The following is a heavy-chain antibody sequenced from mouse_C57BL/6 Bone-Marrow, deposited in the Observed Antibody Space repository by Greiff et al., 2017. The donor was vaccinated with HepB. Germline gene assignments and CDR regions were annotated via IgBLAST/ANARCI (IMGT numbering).Heavy chain of an antibody. V-gene: IGHV5-12*01. J-gene: IGHJ1*03. CDR2: ISNGGGST. CDR1: GFTFSDYY. Sequence: DVMLVESGGGLVQPGGSLKLSCAASGFTFSDYYMYWVRQTPEKRLEWVAYISNGGGSTYYPDTVKGRFTISRDNAKNTLYLQMSRLKSEDTAMYYCARHRDYGSSYWYFDVWGTGTTVTVSS. CDR3: ARHRDYGSSYWYFDV. D-gene: IGHD1-1*01.